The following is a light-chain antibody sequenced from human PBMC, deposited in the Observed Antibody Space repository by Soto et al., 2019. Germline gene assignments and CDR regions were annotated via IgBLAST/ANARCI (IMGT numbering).Light chain of an antibody. CDR3: SSFASSNTWV. CDR2: AVT. V-gene: IGLV2-8*01. Sequence: QSALTQPPSASGSPGQSVTISCTGTSSDVGAYNYVSWYQQHAGKAPILVIYAVTKRPSGVPDRFSGSKSANTASLPVSGLQDEDEADYYCSSFASSNTWVFGGGTQLTVL. CDR1: SSDVGAYNY. J-gene: IGLJ7*01.